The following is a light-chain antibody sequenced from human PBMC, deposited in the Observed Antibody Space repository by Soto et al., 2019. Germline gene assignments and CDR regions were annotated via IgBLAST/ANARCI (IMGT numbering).Light chain of an antibody. J-gene: IGKJ3*01. V-gene: IGKV3-20*01. CDR3: QQYGSSLFT. CDR2: GAS. CDR1: QSVSSSY. Sequence: EIVLTQSPGTLSLSPGERATLSCRASQSVSSSYLAWYQQKPGQAPRLLIYGASSRATGIPDRFSGSGSGKDFTLTISRLEPEYLAVYYCQQYGSSLFTFGPGTKVDIK.